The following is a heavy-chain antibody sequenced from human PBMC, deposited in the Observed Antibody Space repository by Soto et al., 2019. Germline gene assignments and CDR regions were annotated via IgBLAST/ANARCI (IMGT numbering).Heavy chain of an antibody. Sequence: SETLSLTCAVYGGSFSGYYWSWIRQPPGKGLEWIGEINHSGSTNYNPSLKSRVTISVDTSKNQFSLKLSSVTAADTAVYYCARLWFGELLTYYYGMDVWGQGTTVTV. CDR2: INHSGST. J-gene: IGHJ6*02. D-gene: IGHD3-10*01. V-gene: IGHV4-34*01. CDR3: ARLWFGELLTYYYGMDV. CDR1: GGSFSGYY.